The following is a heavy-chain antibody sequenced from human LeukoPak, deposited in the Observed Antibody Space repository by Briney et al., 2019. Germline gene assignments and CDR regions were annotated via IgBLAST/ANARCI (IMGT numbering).Heavy chain of an antibody. Sequence: GGSLRLSCAASGFTFSNYGIHWVRQAPGKGLEWAAVINYDGSNKYYADSVKGRFTISRDNSKNTLYLQMNSLRVEDTAVYYCARAPTTGGRTDYWGQGTLVTVSS. CDR2: INYDGSNK. CDR3: ARAPTTGGRTDY. CDR1: GFTFSNYG. V-gene: IGHV3-33*01. D-gene: IGHD4-17*01. J-gene: IGHJ4*02.